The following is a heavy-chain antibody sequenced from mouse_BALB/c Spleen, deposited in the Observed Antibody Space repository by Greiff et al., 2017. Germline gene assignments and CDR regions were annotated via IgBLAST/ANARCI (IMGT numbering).Heavy chain of an antibody. CDR2: IYPYNGGT. Sequence: VQLQQSGPELVKPGASVKISCKASGYTFTDYNMHWVKQSHGKSLEWIGYIYPYNGGTGYNQKFKSKATLTVDNSSSTAYMELRSLTSEDSAVYDCARPGTTPYWYFDVWGAGTTVTVSS. CDR3: ARPGTTPYWYFDV. CDR1: GYTFTDYN. V-gene: IGHV1S29*02. J-gene: IGHJ1*01. D-gene: IGHD4-1*01.